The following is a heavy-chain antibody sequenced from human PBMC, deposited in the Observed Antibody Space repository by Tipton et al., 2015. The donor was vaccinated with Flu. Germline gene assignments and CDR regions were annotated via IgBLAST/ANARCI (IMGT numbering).Heavy chain of an antibody. J-gene: IGHJ4*02. Sequence: TLSLTCAVYGGSFSGYYWTWIRQPPGKGLEWIGEINHSGTTNYNPSLKSRVTVSVDTSKNQFSLKLRSVTAADTAVYYCARGTGDADTYFDSWGQGTPVTVSS. CDR3: ARGTGDADTYFDS. CDR1: GGSFSGYY. D-gene: IGHD1-1*01. V-gene: IGHV4-34*01. CDR2: INHSGTT.